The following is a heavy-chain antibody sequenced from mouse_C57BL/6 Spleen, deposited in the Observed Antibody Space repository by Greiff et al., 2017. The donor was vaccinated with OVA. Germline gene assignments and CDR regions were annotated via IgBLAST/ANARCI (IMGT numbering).Heavy chain of an antibody. CDR2: ISYDGSN. Sequence: ESGPGLVKPSQSLSLTCSVTGYSITSGYYWNWIRQFPGNKLEWMGYISYDGSNNYNPSLKNRISITRDTSKNQFFLKLNSVTTEDTATYYCARDLTTVHSFDYWGQGTTLTVSS. V-gene: IGHV3-6*01. CDR1: GYSITSGYY. J-gene: IGHJ2*01. CDR3: ARDLTTVHSFDY. D-gene: IGHD1-1*01.